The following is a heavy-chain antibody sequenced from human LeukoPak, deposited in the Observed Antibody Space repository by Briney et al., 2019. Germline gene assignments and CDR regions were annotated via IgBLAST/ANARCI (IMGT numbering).Heavy chain of an antibody. V-gene: IGHV4-59*01. CDR3: ARVPPRFYDILTGYYRGAFDI. CDR2: IYYSGST. Sequence: SETLSLTCTVSGGSFSSYYWSWIRQPPGKGLEWIGYIYYSGSTNYNPSLKSRVTISVDTSKNQFSLKLSSVTAADTAVYYCARVPPRFYDILTGYYRGAFDIWGQGTMVTVSS. CDR1: GGSFSSYY. J-gene: IGHJ3*02. D-gene: IGHD3-9*01.